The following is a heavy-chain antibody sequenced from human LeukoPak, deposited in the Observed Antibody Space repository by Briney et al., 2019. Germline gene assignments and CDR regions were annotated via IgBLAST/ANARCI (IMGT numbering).Heavy chain of an antibody. CDR2: IYHSGST. D-gene: IGHD6-13*01. J-gene: IGHJ4*02. CDR1: DGSISSSNW. CDR3: ARDRAAAGPPDY. V-gene: IGHV4-4*02. Sequence: SETLSLTCDVSDGSISSSNWWSWVRQPPGKGLEWIGEIYHSGSTNYNPSLKSRVTISVDKSKNQFSLKLSSVTAADTAVYYCARDRAAAGPPDYWGQGTLVTVSS.